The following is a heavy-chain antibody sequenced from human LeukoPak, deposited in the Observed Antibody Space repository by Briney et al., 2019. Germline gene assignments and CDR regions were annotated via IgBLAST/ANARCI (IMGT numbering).Heavy chain of an antibody. CDR1: GFTFSSYW. J-gene: IGHJ4*02. CDR2: INHSGST. CDR3: ARGTGPVLRYFGGYYFDY. Sequence: PGGSLRLSCAASGFTFSSYWMSWVRQAPGKGLEWIGEINHSGSTNYNPSLKSRVTISVDTSKNQFSLKLSSVTAADTAVYYCARGTGPVLRYFGGYYFDYWGQGTLVTVSS. D-gene: IGHD3-9*01. V-gene: IGHV4-34*01.